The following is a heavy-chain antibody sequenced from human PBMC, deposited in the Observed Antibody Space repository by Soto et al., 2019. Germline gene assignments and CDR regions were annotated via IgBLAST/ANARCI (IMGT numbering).Heavy chain of an antibody. D-gene: IGHD1-26*01. J-gene: IGHJ3*02. Sequence: EAQLLESGGDLVQPGGSLRLSCSASGFTFSSYAMSWVRQAPGKGLEWVSAISGSGGSTYYADSVKGRFTISRDNSKNTVFLQMIRLWVYDTAVYYCSGLRRWVGATSDRAFDIWGQGTMVTVSS. CDR3: SGLRRWVGATSDRAFDI. CDR1: GFTFSSYA. V-gene: IGHV3-23*01. CDR2: ISGSGGST.